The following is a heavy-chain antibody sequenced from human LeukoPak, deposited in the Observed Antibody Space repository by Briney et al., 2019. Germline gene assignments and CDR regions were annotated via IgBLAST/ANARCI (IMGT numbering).Heavy chain of an antibody. V-gene: IGHV3-30*04. D-gene: IGHD5-24*01. J-gene: IGHJ4*02. CDR3: AKDREEMD. CDR1: GFTFSSYA. CDR2: ISYDGSNK. Sequence: GGSLRLSCAASGFTFSSYAMHWVRQAPGKGLEWVAVISYDGSNKYYADSVKGRFTISRDNSKNTLYLQMNSLRAEDTAVYYCAKDREEMDWGQGTLVTVSS.